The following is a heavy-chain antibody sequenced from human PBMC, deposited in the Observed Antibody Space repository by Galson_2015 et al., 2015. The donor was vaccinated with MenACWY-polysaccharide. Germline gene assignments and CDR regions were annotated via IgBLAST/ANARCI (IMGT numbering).Heavy chain of an antibody. CDR2: IRSGSGTA. J-gene: IGHJ4*02. CDR1: GFNFSISV. V-gene: IGHV3-23*01. D-gene: IGHD1-26*01. CDR3: VTGGWDDN. Sequence: APRLRCAAAGFNFSISVMTWVRQAPGKGLEWVSAIRSGSGTAYYTDSVKGRVTISRDNSKDTVHLQMDSLRAEDTAVYYCVTGGWDDNSAQETLVTVSS.